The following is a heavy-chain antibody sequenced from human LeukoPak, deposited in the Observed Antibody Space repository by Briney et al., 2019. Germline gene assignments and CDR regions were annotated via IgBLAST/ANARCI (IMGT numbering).Heavy chain of an antibody. CDR3: ARLRSTYWYFDL. D-gene: IGHD4-17*01. CDR2: IYTSGTT. Sequence: SETLSLTCTVSGGSISIYYWSWIRQPAGKGLEWIGRIYTSGTTHYNPSLKSRVTMSVDTSKNQLSLKLSSVTAADTAVYYCARLRSTYWYFDLWGRGTLVTVSS. J-gene: IGHJ2*01. CDR1: GGSISIYY. V-gene: IGHV4-4*07.